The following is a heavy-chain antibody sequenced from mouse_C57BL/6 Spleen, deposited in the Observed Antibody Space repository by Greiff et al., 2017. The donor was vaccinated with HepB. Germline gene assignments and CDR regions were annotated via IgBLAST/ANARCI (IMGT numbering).Heavy chain of an antibody. CDR2: IYPSDSET. Sequence: QVQLQQPGAELVRPGSSVKLSCKASGYTFTSYWMDWVKQRPGQGLEWIGNIYPSDSETHYNQKFKDKATLTVDKSSSTAYMQLSSLTSEDSAVYYCARGGYYGSSVYFDYWGQGTTLTVSS. J-gene: IGHJ2*01. V-gene: IGHV1-61*01. CDR3: ARGGYYGSSVYFDY. D-gene: IGHD1-1*01. CDR1: GYTFTSYW.